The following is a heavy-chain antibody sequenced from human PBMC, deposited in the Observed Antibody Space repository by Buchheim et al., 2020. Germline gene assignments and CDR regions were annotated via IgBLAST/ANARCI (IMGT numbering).Heavy chain of an antibody. J-gene: IGHJ4*02. D-gene: IGHD3-3*01. V-gene: IGHV1-46*01. CDR1: GYTFTSYY. Sequence: QVQLVQSGAEVKKPGASVKVSCKASGYTFTSYYMHWVRQAPGQGLEWMGIINPSGGSTSYAQKFRGRVTMTRDTSTSTVYMELSSLRSEDTAVYYCARGVGPGWDFWSGYYIDYWGQGTL. CDR2: INPSGGST. CDR3: ARGVGPGWDFWSGYYIDY.